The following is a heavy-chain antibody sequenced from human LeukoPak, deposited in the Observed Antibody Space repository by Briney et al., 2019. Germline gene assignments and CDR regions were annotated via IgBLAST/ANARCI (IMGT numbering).Heavy chain of an antibody. V-gene: IGHV4-61*02. Sequence: SETLSLTCTVSGGSMSSSYHYWNWIRQPAGKGLDWIGRMYTRGDTTYNPSLQGRVTISLDTSKSQFSLKLSSVTAADTAVYYCASTKPGIAVAGVFPRITYFDYWGQGTLVTVSS. CDR3: ASTKPGIAVAGVFPRITYFDY. CDR2: MYTRGDT. D-gene: IGHD6-19*01. J-gene: IGHJ4*02. CDR1: GGSMSSSYHY.